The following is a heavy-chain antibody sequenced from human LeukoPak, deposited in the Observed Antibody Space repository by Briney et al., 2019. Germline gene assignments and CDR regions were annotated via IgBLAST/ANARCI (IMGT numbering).Heavy chain of an antibody. V-gene: IGHV3-15*01. CDR1: GFTFRNAW. CDR2: IKSKTDGGTT. Sequence: TGGSLRLSCAASGFTFRNAWMSWVRQAPGKGLEWVGRIKSKTDGGTTDYAAPVKGRFTISRDDSKNTLYLQMNSLKTEDTAVYYCTTAGATTMVRGPSCLAYWGQGTLVTVSS. CDR3: TTAGATTMVRGPSCLAY. D-gene: IGHD3-10*01. J-gene: IGHJ4*02.